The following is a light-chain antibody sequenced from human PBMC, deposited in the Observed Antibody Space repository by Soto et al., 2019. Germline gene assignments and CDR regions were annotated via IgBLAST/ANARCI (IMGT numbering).Light chain of an antibody. J-gene: IGLJ1*01. Sequence: SYDLTQPPSVSVSPGQTASNTCSGDKLGDKYACWYQQKPGQSPVLVIYQDSKRPSGIPERFSGSNSGNTATLTISGTQAMDEADYYCQAWDRSTYVFGTGTKVTVL. V-gene: IGLV3-1*01. CDR2: QDS. CDR3: QAWDRSTYV. CDR1: KLGDKY.